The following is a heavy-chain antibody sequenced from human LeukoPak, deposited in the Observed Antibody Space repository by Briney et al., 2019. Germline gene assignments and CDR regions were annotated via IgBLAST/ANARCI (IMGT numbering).Heavy chain of an antibody. CDR2: ISYDGSNK. J-gene: IGHJ6*02. V-gene: IGHV3-30-3*01. D-gene: IGHD1-14*01. CDR1: GFTFSSYA. Sequence: PGRSLRLSCAASGFTFSSYAMHWVRQAPGKGLEWVAVISYDGSNKYYADSVKGRFTISRDNSKNTLYLQMNSLRAEDTAVYYCARTTRPLYYYCGMDVWGQGTTVTVSS. CDR3: ARTTRPLYYYCGMDV.